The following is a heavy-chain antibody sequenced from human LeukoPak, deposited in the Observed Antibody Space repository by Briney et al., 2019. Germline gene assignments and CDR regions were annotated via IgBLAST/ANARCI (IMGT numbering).Heavy chain of an antibody. J-gene: IGHJ5*02. V-gene: IGHV1-8*01. D-gene: IGHD2-2*01. Sequence: ASVKVSCKAPGYTFTSYDINWVRQATGQGLEWMGWMNPNSGNTGYAQKFQGRVTMTRNTSISTAYMELSSLRSEDTAVYYCARVEGYCSSTSCYGNWFDPWGQGTLVTVSS. CDR1: GYTFTSYD. CDR2: MNPNSGNT. CDR3: ARVEGYCSSTSCYGNWFDP.